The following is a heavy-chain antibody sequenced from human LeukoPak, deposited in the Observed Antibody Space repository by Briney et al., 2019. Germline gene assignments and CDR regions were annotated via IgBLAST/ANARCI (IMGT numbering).Heavy chain of an antibody. J-gene: IGHJ4*02. D-gene: IGHD6-13*01. CDR3: ARRLSGPGIAAAGSGYYFDY. V-gene: IGHV4-61*05. Sequence: SETLSLTCTVSGGSISSSTYYWSWIRQPPGKGLEWIGYIYYSGSTNYNPSLKSRVTISVDTSKNQFSLKLSSVTAADTAVYYCARRLSGPGIAAAGSGYYFDYWGQGTLVTVSS. CDR2: IYYSGST. CDR1: GGSISSSTYY.